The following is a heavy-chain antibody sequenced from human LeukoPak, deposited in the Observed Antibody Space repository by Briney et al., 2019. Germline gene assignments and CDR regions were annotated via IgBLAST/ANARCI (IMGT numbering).Heavy chain of an antibody. D-gene: IGHD6-13*01. CDR3: ARLAATGTRRFDY. V-gene: IGHV4-30-4*07. CDR1: GDSISSGGYS. J-gene: IGHJ4*02. CDR2: IHDSGST. Sequence: SETLSLTCVVSGDSISSGGYSWSWIRQTPGKGLEWIAYIHDSGSTYNNPSLKSRLSISIDTSKNQFSLKLSSVTAADTAVYYCARLAATGTRRFDYWGQGTLVTVSS.